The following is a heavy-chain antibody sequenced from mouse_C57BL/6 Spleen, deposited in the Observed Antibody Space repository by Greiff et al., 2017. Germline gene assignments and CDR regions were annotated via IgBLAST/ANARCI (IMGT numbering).Heavy chain of an antibody. CDR2: IYPGDGDT. V-gene: IGHV1-82*01. CDR1: GYAFSSSW. J-gene: IGHJ3*01. Sequence: QVQLQQSGPELVKPGASVKISCKASGYAFSSSWMNWVKQRPGKGLEWIGRIYPGDGDTNYNGKFKGKATLTAAKSSSTAYMQLSSLTSEDSAVYFCARSGTGTLFAYWGQGTLVTVSA. CDR3: ARSGTGTLFAY. D-gene: IGHD4-1*01.